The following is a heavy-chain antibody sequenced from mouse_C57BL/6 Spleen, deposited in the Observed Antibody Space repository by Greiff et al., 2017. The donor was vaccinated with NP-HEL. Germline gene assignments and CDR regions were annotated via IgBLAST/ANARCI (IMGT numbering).Heavy chain of an antibody. Sequence: EVQGVESGGGLVKPGGSLKLSCAASGFTFSSYAMSWVRQTPEKRLEWVATISDGGSYTYYPDNVKGRFTSSRDNAKNNLYLQMSHLKSEDTAMYYCARGELGYYFDYWGQGTTLTVSS. CDR2: ISDGGSYT. CDR1: GFTFSSYA. V-gene: IGHV5-4*01. CDR3: ARGELGYYFDY. J-gene: IGHJ2*01. D-gene: IGHD4-1*01.